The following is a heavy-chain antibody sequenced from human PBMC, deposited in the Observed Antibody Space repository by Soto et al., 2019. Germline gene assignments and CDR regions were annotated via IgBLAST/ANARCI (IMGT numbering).Heavy chain of an antibody. J-gene: IGHJ6*02. D-gene: IGHD5-18*01. CDR1: GYSFTSYW. CDR2: IYPGDSDT. V-gene: IGHV5-51*01. Sequence: GESLKISCKGSGYSFTSYWIGWVRQMPEKGLEWMGIIYPGDSDTRYSPSFQGQVTISADKSISTAYLQWSSLKASDTAMYYCARGTTAMANYYYYGMDVWGQGTTVTVSS. CDR3: ARGTTAMANYYYYGMDV.